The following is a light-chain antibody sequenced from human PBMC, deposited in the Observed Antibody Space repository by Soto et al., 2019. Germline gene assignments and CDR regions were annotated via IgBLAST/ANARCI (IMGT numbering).Light chain of an antibody. CDR3: HQRSNWPPLT. J-gene: IGKJ4*01. V-gene: IGKV3-11*01. CDR2: DAS. Sequence: EIVLTQSPATLSLSPGERATLSCRASQSISNYLVWYQQKPAQAPRLLIYDASNRATGIPARFSGSGSGTDFTLTISSLEPEDFASYYCHQRSNWPPLTFGGGTKVEIK. CDR1: QSISNY.